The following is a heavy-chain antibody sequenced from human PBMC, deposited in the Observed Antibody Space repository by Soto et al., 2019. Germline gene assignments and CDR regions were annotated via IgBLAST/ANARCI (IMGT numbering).Heavy chain of an antibody. Sequence: EVQLLESGGGLVQPGGSLRLSCAASGFTFSSYAMSWFRQAPGKGLEWVSAISGSGGSTYYADSVKGRFTISRDNSKNTLDLEMNSRSAEDTALYYCEKGRGLERLFGRGHYYDYWGHGTLVTVSS. V-gene: IGHV3-23*01. CDR1: GFTFSSYA. D-gene: IGHD1-1*01. CDR3: EKGRGLERLFGRGHYYDY. J-gene: IGHJ4*01. CDR2: ISGSGGST.